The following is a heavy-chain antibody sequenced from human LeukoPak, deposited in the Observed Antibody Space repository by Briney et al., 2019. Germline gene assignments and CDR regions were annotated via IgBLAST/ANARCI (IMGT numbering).Heavy chain of an antibody. CDR2: IRYDGSNK. V-gene: IGHV3-30*02. J-gene: IGHJ3*02. CDR3: ARAYSSSWSGAFDI. Sequence: PGGSLRLSCAASGFTFSSYGMHWVRQAPGKGLGWVAFIRYDGSNKYYADSVKGRFTISRDNSKNTLYLQMNSLRAEDTAVYYCARAYSSSWSGAFDIWGQGTMVTVSS. D-gene: IGHD6-13*01. CDR1: GFTFSSYG.